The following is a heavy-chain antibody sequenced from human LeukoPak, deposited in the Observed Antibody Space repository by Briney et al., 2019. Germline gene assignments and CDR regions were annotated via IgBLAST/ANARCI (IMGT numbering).Heavy chain of an antibody. Sequence: GGSLRLSCAASGFTFSSYAMHWVRQAPGKGLEWVAVISYDGSNKYYADSVKGRFTISRDNSKNTLYLQMNSLRAEATAVYYCASGLRTGPDYWGQGTLVTVSS. CDR2: ISYDGSNK. J-gene: IGHJ4*02. V-gene: IGHV3-30-3*01. CDR3: ASGLRTGPDY. D-gene: IGHD1-1*01. CDR1: GFTFSSYA.